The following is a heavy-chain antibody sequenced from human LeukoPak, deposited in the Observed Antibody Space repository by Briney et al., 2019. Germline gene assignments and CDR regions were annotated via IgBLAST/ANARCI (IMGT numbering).Heavy chain of an antibody. J-gene: IGHJ6*03. CDR3: ARAGVATDSYYYYYMDV. CDR1: GGSISSYY. D-gene: IGHD5-12*01. V-gene: IGHV4-59*01. CDR2: IYYSGST. Sequence: SETLSLTCTVSGGSISSYYWSWIRQPPGKGLEWIGYIYYSGSTNYNPSLKSRVTISVDTSKNQFSLKLSSVTAADTAVYYCARAGVATDSYYYYYMDVWGKGTTVTISS.